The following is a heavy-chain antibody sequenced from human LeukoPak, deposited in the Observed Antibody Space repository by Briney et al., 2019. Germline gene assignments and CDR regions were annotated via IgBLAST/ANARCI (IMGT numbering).Heavy chain of an antibody. J-gene: IGHJ4*02. CDR3: ARVRWPDFDY. V-gene: IGHV4-59*01. CDR1: GGSINNYF. Sequence: SETLSLTCTVSGGSINNYFWSWIRQPPGTGLEWIGYIPYSGSTDYNPSLKSRLTISVDPSKNQFSLKLSSVTAADTAVYYCARVRWPDFDYWGQGTLVTVSS. D-gene: IGHD2-15*01. CDR2: IPYSGST.